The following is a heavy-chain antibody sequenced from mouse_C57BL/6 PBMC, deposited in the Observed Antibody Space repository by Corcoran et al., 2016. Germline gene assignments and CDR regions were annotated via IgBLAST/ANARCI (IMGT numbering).Heavy chain of an antibody. CDR3: ASSSWFAY. CDR2: INPNNGGT. CDR1: GYTFTDYY. Sequence: EVQLQQSGPELVKPGASVKISCKASGYTFTDYYMNWVKQSHGKSLEWIGDINPNNGGTSYNQKFKDKATLTVDKSSSTAYMELRSLTSEDSAVYYCASSSWFAYWGQGTLVTVSA. J-gene: IGHJ3*01. V-gene: IGHV1-26*01.